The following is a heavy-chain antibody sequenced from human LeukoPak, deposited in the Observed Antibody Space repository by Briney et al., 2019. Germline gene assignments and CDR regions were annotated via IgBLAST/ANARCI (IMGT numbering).Heavy chain of an antibody. CDR3: ARHRKICFDY. Sequence: SETLSLTCTVSGGSISSRNWWSWVRQPPGKGLEWIGEINHSGSTNYNPSLKSRVTISVDTSKNQFSLKLSSVTAADTAVYYCARHRKICFDYWGQGTLVTVSS. CDR1: GGSISSRNW. CDR2: INHSGST. J-gene: IGHJ4*02. V-gene: IGHV4-4*02.